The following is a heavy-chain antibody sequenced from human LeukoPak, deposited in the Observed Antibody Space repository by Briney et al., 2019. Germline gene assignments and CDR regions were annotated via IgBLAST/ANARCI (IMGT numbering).Heavy chain of an antibody. V-gene: IGHV3-33*01. CDR2: IWYDGSNK. J-gene: IGHJ6*02. CDR1: GFTFSSYG. D-gene: IGHD3-3*01. Sequence: GRSLRLSCAASGFTFSSYGMHWVRQAPGKGLEWVAVIWYDGSNKYYADSVKGRFTISRDNSKNTLYLQMNSLRAEDTAVYYCATSVGDFWSGYYSYGMDVWGQGTTVTVSS. CDR3: ATSVGDFWSGYYSYGMDV.